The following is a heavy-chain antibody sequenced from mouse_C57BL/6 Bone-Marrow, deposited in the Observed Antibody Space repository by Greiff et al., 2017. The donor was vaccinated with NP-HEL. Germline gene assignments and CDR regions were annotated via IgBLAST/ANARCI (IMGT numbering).Heavy chain of an antibody. Sequence: EVQLVESGGGLVKPGGSLKLSCAASGFTFSSYAMSWVRQTPEKRLEWVATISDGGSYTYYPDNVKGRFTISRDNAKNNLYLQMSHLKSEDTAMYYCAITTVVDWYFDVWGTGTTVTVSS. CDR3: AITTVVDWYFDV. V-gene: IGHV5-4*01. J-gene: IGHJ1*03. CDR1: GFTFSSYA. CDR2: ISDGGSYT. D-gene: IGHD1-1*01.